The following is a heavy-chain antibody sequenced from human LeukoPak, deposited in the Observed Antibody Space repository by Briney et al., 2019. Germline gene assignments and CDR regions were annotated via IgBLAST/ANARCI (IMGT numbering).Heavy chain of an antibody. CDR1: GGSISSYY. CDR2: IYYSGST. Sequence: SETLSLTCTVSGGSISSYYWSWIRQPPGKGLEWIGYIYYSGSTNYNPSLRSRVTISVDTSKNQFSLKLSSVTAADTAVYYCARDRPTYYYDSSGYYYGAFDIWGQGTMVTVSS. CDR3: ARDRPTYYYDSSGYYYGAFDI. V-gene: IGHV4-59*01. J-gene: IGHJ3*02. D-gene: IGHD3-22*01.